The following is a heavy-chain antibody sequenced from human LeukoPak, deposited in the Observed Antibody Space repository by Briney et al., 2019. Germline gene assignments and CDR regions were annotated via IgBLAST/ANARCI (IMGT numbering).Heavy chain of an antibody. Sequence: PEGSLRLSCAASGFTFSSYSMNWVRQAPGKGLEWVSYISSSSTTIYYADSVKGRFTISRDNAKNSLYPQMNNLRAEDTAVYYCARDKYYDFWSGPYSFDYWGQGTLVTVSS. CDR3: ARDKYYDFWSGPYSFDY. CDR2: ISSSSTTI. CDR1: GFTFSSYS. D-gene: IGHD3-3*01. V-gene: IGHV3-48*01. J-gene: IGHJ4*02.